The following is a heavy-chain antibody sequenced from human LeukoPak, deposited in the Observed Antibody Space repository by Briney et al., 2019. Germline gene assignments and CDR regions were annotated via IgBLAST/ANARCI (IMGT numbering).Heavy chain of an antibody. CDR1: GFTFSIYG. V-gene: IGHV3-30*18. CDR3: AKDRQCSGGSCYSGFDS. J-gene: IGHJ4*02. Sequence: GGSLRLSCAASGFTFSIYGMRWVRQAPGKGLEWVTLISYDGSIQHYADSVKGRFTIARDNSKNTVYLQMNTLRAEDTAVYYCAKDRQCSGGSCYSGFDSWGQGTLVTVSS. D-gene: IGHD2-15*01. CDR2: ISYDGSIQ.